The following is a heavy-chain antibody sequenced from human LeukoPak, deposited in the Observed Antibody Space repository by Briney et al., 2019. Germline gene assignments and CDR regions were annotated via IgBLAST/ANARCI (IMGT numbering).Heavy chain of an antibody. Sequence: GGSLRLSCAASGFTFSDYYMSWIRQAPGKGLERVSYISSSGSTIYYADSVKGRFTISRDNAKNSLYLQMNSLRAEDTAVYYCAILLWFGEPTRYFDLWGRGTLVTVSS. J-gene: IGHJ2*01. CDR3: AILLWFGEPTRYFDL. D-gene: IGHD3-10*01. CDR2: ISSSGSTI. CDR1: GFTFSDYY. V-gene: IGHV3-11*01.